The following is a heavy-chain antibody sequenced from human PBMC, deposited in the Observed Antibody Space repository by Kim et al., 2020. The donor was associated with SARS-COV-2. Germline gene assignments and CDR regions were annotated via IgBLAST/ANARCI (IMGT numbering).Heavy chain of an antibody. V-gene: IGHV4-34*01. D-gene: IGHD1-26*01. CDR3: ASPYSGSDNDAFDI. J-gene: IGHJ3*02. Sequence: NPSLKTRVTISVDTSKNQFSLKLSSVTAADTAVYYCASPYSGSDNDAFDIWGQGTMVTVSS.